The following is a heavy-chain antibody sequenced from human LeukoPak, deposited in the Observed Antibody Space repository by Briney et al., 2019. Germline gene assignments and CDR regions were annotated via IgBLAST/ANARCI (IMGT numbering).Heavy chain of an antibody. CDR1: GESLSGHY. Sequence: SETVSLTCAVDGESLSGHYCSWIRQTPGKGLEWIGEIHPSGSTTYTPSLESRVTISMDTSKNQFSLKLNSVTAADTAVYYCAKGSDSRKTGYWAQGTPVTVSS. J-gene: IGHJ4*02. D-gene: IGHD3-22*01. CDR3: AKGSDSRKTGY. CDR2: IHPSGST. V-gene: IGHV4-34*01.